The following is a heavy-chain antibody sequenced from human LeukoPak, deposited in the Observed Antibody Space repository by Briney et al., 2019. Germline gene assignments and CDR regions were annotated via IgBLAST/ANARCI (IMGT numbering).Heavy chain of an antibody. J-gene: IGHJ4*02. Sequence: PGGSLRLSCVVSGFTFSNYRMHWVRQAPGKGLVWVSGINTDGSTTTYADSVKGRFTISRDNAKNSLYLQMNSLRAEDTAVYYCARNTPMVPGNYFDYWGQGNVVTVSS. CDR1: GFTFSNYR. V-gene: IGHV3-74*03. D-gene: IGHD5-18*01. CDR2: INTDGSTT. CDR3: ARNTPMVPGNYFDY.